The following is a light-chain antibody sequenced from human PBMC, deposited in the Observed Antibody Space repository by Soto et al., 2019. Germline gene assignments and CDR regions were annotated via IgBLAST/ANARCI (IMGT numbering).Light chain of an antibody. CDR2: DAS. Sequence: DIQMTQSPSTLSATVGDRVTITCRASQRISSWLAWYQQKPGKAPKLLIFDASSLESGVPSRFSGRGSGTEFTLTISSLQPDDFATYYCQQYNSYSLTFGGGTKVEIK. J-gene: IGKJ4*01. CDR3: QQYNSYSLT. CDR1: QRISSW. V-gene: IGKV1-5*01.